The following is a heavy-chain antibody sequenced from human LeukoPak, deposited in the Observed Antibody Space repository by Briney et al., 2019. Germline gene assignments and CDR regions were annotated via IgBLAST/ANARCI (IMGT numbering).Heavy chain of an antibody. CDR2: IYTSGST. D-gene: IGHD3-10*01. J-gene: IGHJ2*01. CDR3: ARDLRDYYGSGSYYNGRYWYFDL. Sequence: SETLSLTCTVSGGSISSGGYYWSWIRQHPGKGLEWIGRIYTSGSTNYNPSLKSRVTMSVDTSKNQFSLKLSSVTAADTAVYYCARDLRDYYGSGSYYNGRYWYFDLWGRGTLVTVSS. V-gene: IGHV4-61*02. CDR1: GGSISSGGYY.